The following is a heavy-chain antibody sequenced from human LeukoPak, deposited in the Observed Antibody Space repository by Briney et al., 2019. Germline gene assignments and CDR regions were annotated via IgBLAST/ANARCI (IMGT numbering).Heavy chain of an antibody. CDR3: ARASPMVRGVIIKPSDY. CDR1: GGTFSSYA. Sequence: SVKVSCKASGGTFSSYAISWVRQAPGQGLEWMGRIIPILGIANYAQKFQGRVTITADKSTSTAYMELSSLRSEDTAVYYCARASPMVRGVIIKPSDYWGQGTLVTVSS. D-gene: IGHD3-10*01. V-gene: IGHV1-69*04. CDR2: IIPILGIA. J-gene: IGHJ4*02.